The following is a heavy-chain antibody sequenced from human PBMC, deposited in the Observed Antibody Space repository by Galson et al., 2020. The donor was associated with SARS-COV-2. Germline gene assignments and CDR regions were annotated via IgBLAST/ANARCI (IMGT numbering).Heavy chain of an antibody. CDR2: ISASTT. Sequence: GESLKISCAASGFTFTTYAMGWVRQAPGKGLEWVSAISASTTYHADSVKGRFTISRDNSKNTLYLQMNSLRAEDTAIYYCAKVGCSSPSCQSSYFDYWGQGTLVTVSS. J-gene: IGHJ4*02. D-gene: IGHD2-2*01. CDR3: AKVGCSSPSCQSSYFDY. V-gene: IGHV3-23*01. CDR1: GFTFTTYA.